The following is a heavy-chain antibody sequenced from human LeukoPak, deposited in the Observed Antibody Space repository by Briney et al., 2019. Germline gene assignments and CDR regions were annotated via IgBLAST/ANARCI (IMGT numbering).Heavy chain of an antibody. J-gene: IGHJ4*02. CDR2: IYYSGST. Sequence: SETLSLTCTVSGGSISSYYWSWIRQPPGKGLEWIGYIYYSGSTNYNPSLKSRVTISVDKSKNQFSLKLSSVTAADTAVYYCAREGILPTPEQNWGQGTLVTVSS. V-gene: IGHV4-59*12. D-gene: IGHD2-15*01. CDR3: AREGILPTPEQN. CDR1: GGSISSYY.